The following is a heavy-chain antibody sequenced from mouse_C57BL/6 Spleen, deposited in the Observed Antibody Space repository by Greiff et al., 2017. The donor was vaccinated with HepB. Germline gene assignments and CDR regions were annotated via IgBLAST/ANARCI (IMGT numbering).Heavy chain of an antibody. J-gene: IGHJ4*01. D-gene: IGHD2-4*01. CDR3: ARGDDYALYYAMDY. CDR2: INPNNGGT. V-gene: IGHV1-18*01. Sequence: VQLKQSGPELVKPGASVKIPCKASGYTFTDYNMDWVKQSHGKSLEWIGDINPNNGGTIYNQKFKGKATLTVDKSSSTAYMELRSLTSEDTAVYYCARGDDYALYYAMDYWGQGTSVTVSS. CDR1: GYTFTDYN.